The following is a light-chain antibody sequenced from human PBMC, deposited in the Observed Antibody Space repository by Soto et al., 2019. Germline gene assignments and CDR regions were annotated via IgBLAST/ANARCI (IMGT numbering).Light chain of an antibody. CDR2: DVT. V-gene: IGLV2-14*03. Sequence: QAVVTQPASVSGSPGQSIAISCTGTSSDVGGYNYVSWYQQHPGKAPKLMIYDVTSRPSGVSDRFSGSKSGTTASLTISGLQAEDEADYYCCSYTSSTIYVFGTGTQLTAL. CDR3: CSYTSSTIYV. CDR1: SSDVGGYNY. J-gene: IGLJ7*02.